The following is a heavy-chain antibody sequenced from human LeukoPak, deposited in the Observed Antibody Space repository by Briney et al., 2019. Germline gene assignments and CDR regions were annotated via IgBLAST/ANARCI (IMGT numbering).Heavy chain of an antibody. V-gene: IGHV4-4*07. J-gene: IGHJ6*03. CDR3: ARDQIAAAGTYYYYYYMDV. Sequence: SETLSLTCTVSGGSISSYYWSWIRQPAGKGLEWIGRIYTSGSTNYNPSLKGRVTMSVDTSKNQFSLKLSSVTAADTAVYYCARDQIAAAGTYYYYYYMDVWGKGTTVTISS. D-gene: IGHD6-13*01. CDR1: GGSISSYY. CDR2: IYTSGST.